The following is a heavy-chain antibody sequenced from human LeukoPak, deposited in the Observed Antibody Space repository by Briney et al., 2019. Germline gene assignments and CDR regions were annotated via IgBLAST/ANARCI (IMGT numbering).Heavy chain of an antibody. Sequence: GGSPRLSCAASGFTFSTYCMHWVRQAPQKGLVWVSRIRPEGTTTAYADSVKGRFTISRDKAKNTLFLQMNSLSAEDTAVYYCSRDLDWILFDYCGQGALVTVSS. CDR1: GFTFSTYC. D-gene: IGHD3-9*01. V-gene: IGHV3-74*03. CDR2: IRPEGTTT. CDR3: SRDLDWILFDY. J-gene: IGHJ4*02.